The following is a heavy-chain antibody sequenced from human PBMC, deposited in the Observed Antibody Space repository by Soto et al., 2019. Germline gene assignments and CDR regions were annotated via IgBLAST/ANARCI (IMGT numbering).Heavy chain of an antibody. V-gene: IGHV4-39*01. CDR2: IYYSGST. CDR1: GGSISSSSYY. J-gene: IGHJ5*02. D-gene: IGHD3-16*01. CDR3: ARHGPIVYSGPIKFDRPTYNWFDP. Sequence: PSETLSLTCTVSGGSISSSSYYWGWIRQPPGKGLEWIGSIYYSGSTYYNPSLKSRVTISVDTSKNQFSLKLSSVTAADTAVYYCARHGPIVYSGPIKFDRPTYNWFDPWGQGTLVTVSS.